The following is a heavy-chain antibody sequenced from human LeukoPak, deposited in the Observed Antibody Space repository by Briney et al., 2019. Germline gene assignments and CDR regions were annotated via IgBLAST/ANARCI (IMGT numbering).Heavy chain of an antibody. CDR3: AKDADPLGDWFDP. Sequence: GGSLRLSCAASGFTFSRYGMHWVRQAPGKGLKWVAFIRYDGSNKYYADSVKGRFTISRDNSKNTLYLQMNSLRAEDAAVYYCAKDADPLGDWFDPWGQGTLVTVSS. V-gene: IGHV3-30*02. D-gene: IGHD7-27*01. J-gene: IGHJ5*02. CDR2: IRYDGSNK. CDR1: GFTFSRYG.